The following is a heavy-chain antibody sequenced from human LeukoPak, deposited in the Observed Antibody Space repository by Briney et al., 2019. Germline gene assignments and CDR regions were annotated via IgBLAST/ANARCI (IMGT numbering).Heavy chain of an antibody. CDR3: ARLGITIFGVVNWFDP. Sequence: PSETLSLTCTVSGYSISSGYYWGWIRQPPGKGLEWIGSIYHSGSTYYNPSLKSRVTISVDTSKNQFSLKLSSVTAADTAVYYCARLGITIFGVVNWFDPWGQGTMVTVSS. D-gene: IGHD3-3*01. J-gene: IGHJ3*01. CDR2: IYHSGST. V-gene: IGHV4-38-2*02. CDR1: GYSISSGYY.